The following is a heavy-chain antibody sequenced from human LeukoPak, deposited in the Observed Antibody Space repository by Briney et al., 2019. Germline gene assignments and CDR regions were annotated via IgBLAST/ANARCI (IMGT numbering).Heavy chain of an antibody. CDR2: IYYSGST. CDR1: GGSISSSSYY. Sequence: SETLSLTCTVSGGSISSSSYYWGWIRQPPGKGLDWFGSIYYSGSTYYNPSLKSRVTISVDTSKNQFYLKLSSVTAGDTAVYYCHSSSWYQDAFDIWGEGTMVTVSS. V-gene: IGHV4-39*01. D-gene: IGHD6-13*01. J-gene: IGHJ3*02. CDR3: HSSSWYQDAFDI.